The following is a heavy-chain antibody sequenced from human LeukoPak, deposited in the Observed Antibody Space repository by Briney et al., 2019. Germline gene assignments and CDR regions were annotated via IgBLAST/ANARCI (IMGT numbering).Heavy chain of an antibody. CDR3: ARYGDYTPYYFDY. D-gene: IGHD4-17*01. J-gene: IGHJ4*02. CDR1: GFTFSSYA. CDR2: IKQEGSEK. V-gene: IGHV3-7*01. Sequence: GGSLRLSCTASGFTFSSYAMSWVRQAPGKGLEWVANIKQEGSEKYYVDSVKGRFTISRDNAKNSLYLHMNSLRAEDTAVYYCARYGDYTPYYFDYWGQGTLVTVSS.